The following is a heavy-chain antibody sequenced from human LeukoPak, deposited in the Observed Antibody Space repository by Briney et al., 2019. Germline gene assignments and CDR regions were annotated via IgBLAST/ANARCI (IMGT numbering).Heavy chain of an antibody. CDR1: GYTFTGYY. V-gene: IGHV1-2*06. CDR3: AREGRAKMATISLRRYFDY. CDR2: INPNSGGT. D-gene: IGHD5-24*01. J-gene: IGHJ4*02. Sequence: ASVKVSCKASGYTFTGYYMDWVRQAPGQGLEWMGRINPNSGGTNYAQKFQGRVTMTRDTSISTAYMELSRLRSDDTAVYYCAREGRAKMATISLRRYFDYWGQGTLVTVSS.